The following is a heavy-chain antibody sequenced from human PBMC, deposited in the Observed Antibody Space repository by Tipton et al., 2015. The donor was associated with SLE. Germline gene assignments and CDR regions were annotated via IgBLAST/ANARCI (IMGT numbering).Heavy chain of an antibody. J-gene: IGHJ3*02. CDR1: GASISSSTHY. CDR3: ARAITMIRDAFDI. CDR2: FYYTANT. D-gene: IGHD3-22*01. V-gene: IGHV4-39*07. Sequence: TLSLTCSVSGASISSSTHYWGWIRQSPGKGLEWIGSFYYTANTYFNPSLRSRVTISVDTSKNQFSLKLSSVTAADTAVYYCARAITMIRDAFDIWGQGTMVTVSS.